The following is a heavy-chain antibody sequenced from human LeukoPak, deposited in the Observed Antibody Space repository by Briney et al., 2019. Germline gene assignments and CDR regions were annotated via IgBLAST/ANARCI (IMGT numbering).Heavy chain of an antibody. Sequence: GESLKISCKASGYSFSNYGIGWVRQLPGKGLEWMGIIFPGDSATRYSPSFQGQVTISADKSLSTAYLQWSSLKASDTAMYYCARPLEMATMTDAFDIWGQGTMVTVSS. CDR2: IFPGDSAT. CDR3: ARPLEMATMTDAFDI. CDR1: GYSFSNYG. J-gene: IGHJ3*02. V-gene: IGHV5-51*01. D-gene: IGHD5-24*01.